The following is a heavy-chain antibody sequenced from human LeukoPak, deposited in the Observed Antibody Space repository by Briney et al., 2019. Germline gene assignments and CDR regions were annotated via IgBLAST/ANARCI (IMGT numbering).Heavy chain of an antibody. Sequence: GGSLRLSCAASGFTFSNAWMSWVRQAPGKGLEWVGRIESKTDGGTTDYAAPVKGRFTISRDDSKDTVYLQMNSLKTEDTAFYYCTTVSSWTGYFDYWGQGTLVTVSS. D-gene: IGHD6-13*01. V-gene: IGHV3-15*04. CDR1: GFTFSNAW. CDR2: IESKTDGGTT. CDR3: TTVSSWTGYFDY. J-gene: IGHJ4*02.